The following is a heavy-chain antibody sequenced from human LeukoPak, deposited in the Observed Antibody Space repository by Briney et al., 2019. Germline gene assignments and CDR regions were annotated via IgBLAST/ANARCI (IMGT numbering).Heavy chain of an antibody. CDR3: ATLYYDFWSGYSKGAFDI. CDR2: IYYSGST. Sequence: KTSETLSLTCTVSGGSISSSSYYWGWIRQPPGKGLEWIGSIYYSGSTYYNPSLKSRVTISVDTSKNQFSLKLSSVTAADTAVYYCATLYYDFWSGYSKGAFDIWGQGTMVTVSS. D-gene: IGHD3-3*01. J-gene: IGHJ3*02. CDR1: GGSISSSSYY. V-gene: IGHV4-39*07.